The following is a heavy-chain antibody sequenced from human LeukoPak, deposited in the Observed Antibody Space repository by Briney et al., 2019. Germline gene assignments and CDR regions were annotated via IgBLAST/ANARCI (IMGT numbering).Heavy chain of an antibody. D-gene: IGHD6-19*01. CDR1: GVSISSSYSY. CDR3: ARSPYSTGWYVY. J-gene: IGHJ4*02. Sequence: SETLSLTCTVSGVSISSSYSYWGWIRQPPGKGLEWIGSIYYRGSTYYNPSLKSRVTISVDTSKNQFSLKLTSVTAADTAVYYCARSPYSTGWYVYWGQGTLVTVSS. V-gene: IGHV4-39*07. CDR2: IYYRGST.